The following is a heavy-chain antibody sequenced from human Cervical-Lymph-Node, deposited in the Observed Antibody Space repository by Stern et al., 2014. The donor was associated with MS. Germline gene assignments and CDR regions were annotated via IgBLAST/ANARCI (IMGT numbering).Heavy chain of an antibody. CDR1: GYTFTSYG. CDR3: ARGRRGYCSSTSCYVFDP. D-gene: IGHD2-2*01. J-gene: IGHJ5*02. CDR2: ISAYNGNT. Sequence: VQLVESGAEVKKPGASVKVSCKASGYTFTSYGISWVRQAPGQGLEWMGWISAYNGNTNYAQKRQGRGTMTTDTSTSTAYMELRSLRSDDTAVYYCARGRRGYCSSTSCYVFDPWGQGTLVTVSS. V-gene: IGHV1-18*04.